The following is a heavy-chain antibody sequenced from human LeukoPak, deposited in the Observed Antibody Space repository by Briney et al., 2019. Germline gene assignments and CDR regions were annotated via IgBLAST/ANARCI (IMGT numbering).Heavy chain of an antibody. Sequence: PSETLSLTCTVSGGSISSSSYYWGWIRQPPGKGLEWIGEIHPTGVTNYNPSLMTRVTISPDTSKRQFSLKLTSVTAADTAVYYCVRREDPYKQGHWGQAAQVTVSS. CDR1: GGSISSSSYY. CDR2: IHPTGVT. V-gene: IGHV4-39*07. J-gene: IGHJ4*02. CDR3: VRREDPYKQGH. D-gene: IGHD5-24*01.